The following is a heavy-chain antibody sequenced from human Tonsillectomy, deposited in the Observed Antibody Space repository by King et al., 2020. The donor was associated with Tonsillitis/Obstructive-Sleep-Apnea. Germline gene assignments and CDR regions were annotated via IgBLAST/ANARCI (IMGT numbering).Heavy chain of an antibody. J-gene: IGHJ4*02. CDR2: INHSGST. D-gene: IGHD3-22*01. Sequence: VQLQQWGAGLLKPSETLSLTCAVYGGSFSGYYWSWIRQPPGKGLEWIGEINHSGSTNYNPSLKSRVPISVDTSKNQFSLKLSSVTAADTAVYYCARVMGYYDRIGYPDYWGQGTLVTVSS. CDR3: ARVMGYYDRIGYPDY. CDR1: GGSFSGYY. V-gene: IGHV4-34*01.